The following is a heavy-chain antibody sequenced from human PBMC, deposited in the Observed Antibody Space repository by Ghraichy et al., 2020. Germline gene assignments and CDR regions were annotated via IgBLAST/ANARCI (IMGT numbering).Heavy chain of an antibody. V-gene: IGHV4-59*01. D-gene: IGHD3-22*01. J-gene: IGHJ4*02. Sequence: SETLSLTCTVSGGSISSYYWSWIRQPPGKGLEWIGYIYYSGSTNYNPSLKSRVTISVDTSKNQFSLKLSSVTAADTAVYYCASNNYDSSGYYAYWGQGTLVTVSS. CDR3: ASNNYDSSGYYAY. CDR1: GGSISSYY. CDR2: IYYSGST.